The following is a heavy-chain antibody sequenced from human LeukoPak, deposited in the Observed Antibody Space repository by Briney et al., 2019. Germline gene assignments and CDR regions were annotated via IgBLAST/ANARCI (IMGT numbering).Heavy chain of an antibody. CDR1: GFPFRSYW. D-gene: IGHD3-3*01. CDR2: IDNDAYSS. V-gene: IGHV3-74*01. CDR3: TRVSWRGEIF. Sequence: GGSLRHTCAASGFPFRSYWMHWVRQAPGKGLVWVARIDNDAYSSVYADSVKGRFTISRDNSKNTMFLQMNRLRAEDTAVYYCTRVSWRGEIFWGQGTLVSVSS. J-gene: IGHJ4*02.